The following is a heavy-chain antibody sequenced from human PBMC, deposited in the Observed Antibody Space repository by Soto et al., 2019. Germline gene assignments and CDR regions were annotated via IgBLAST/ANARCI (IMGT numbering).Heavy chain of an antibody. CDR2: INHSGST. CDR3: ARATYYYGSGSYGMDV. CDR1: CGSFIGYY. D-gene: IGHD3-10*01. V-gene: IGHV4-34*01. J-gene: IGHJ6*02. Sequence: PSETLSLTCAFYCGSFIGYYWSWIRQPPGKGLEWIGEINHSGSTNYNPSLKSRVTISVDTSKNQFSLKLSSVTAADTAVYYCARATYYYGSGSYGMDVWGQGTTVTVSS.